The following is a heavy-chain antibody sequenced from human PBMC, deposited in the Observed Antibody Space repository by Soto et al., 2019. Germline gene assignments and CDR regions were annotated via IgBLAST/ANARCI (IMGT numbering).Heavy chain of an antibody. D-gene: IGHD3-22*01. CDR2: ISGSGGST. CDR1: RFTFHSDA. J-gene: IGHJ3*01. Sequence: GGSRRLSCAASRFTFHSDAMSWVRQAPGKGLEWVSAISGSGGSTYYADSVKGRFTISRDNSKNTLYLQMNSLRAEDTAVYYCAKGLYRDSSGWDDAFNFWGQGTMVTASS. CDR3: AKGLYRDSSGWDDAFNF. V-gene: IGHV3-23*01.